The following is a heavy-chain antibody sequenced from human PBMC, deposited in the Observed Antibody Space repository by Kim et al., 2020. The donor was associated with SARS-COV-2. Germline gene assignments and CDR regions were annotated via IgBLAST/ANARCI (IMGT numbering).Heavy chain of an antibody. CDR3: ARVSNGIAAAGTFY. J-gene: IGHJ4*02. D-gene: IGHD6-13*01. Sequence: ADSVKGRFTISRDNSKNTLYLQMNSLRAEDTAVYYCARVSNGIAAAGTFYWGQGTLVTVSS. V-gene: IGHV3-66*01.